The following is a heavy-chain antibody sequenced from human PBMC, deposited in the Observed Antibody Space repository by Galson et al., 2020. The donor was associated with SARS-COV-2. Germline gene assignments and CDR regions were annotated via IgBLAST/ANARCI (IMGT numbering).Heavy chain of an antibody. Sequence: GGSLRLSCAASGFTVSNEYMSWVRQAAGKGLEWVSIIYSGTGGSVLYSDSVKGRFTISRDDFNNMLYLQMSNLRAEDTATYYCARGHCSTFSCHEFDSWGQGTLVTVSS. V-gene: IGHV3-66*01. J-gene: IGHJ4*02. D-gene: IGHD2-2*01. CDR3: ARGHCSTFSCHEFDS. CDR2: IYSGTGGSV. CDR1: GFTVSNEY.